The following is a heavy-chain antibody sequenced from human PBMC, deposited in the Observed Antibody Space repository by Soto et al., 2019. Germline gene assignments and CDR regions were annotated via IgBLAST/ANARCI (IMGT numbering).Heavy chain of an antibody. J-gene: IGHJ4*02. V-gene: IGHV1-69*01. CDR2: IIPIFGTA. CDR1: GGTFSSYA. CDR3: ASRCEYYGSGSYVY. Sequence: QVQLVQSGAEVKKPGSSVKVSCKASGGTFSSYAIIWVRQAPGHGLEWMGGIIPIFGTANYAQKFQGRVTITADESTSTADRELSSLRSEDTAGYYCASRCEYYGSGSYVYWVQGTLLTVSS. D-gene: IGHD3-10*01.